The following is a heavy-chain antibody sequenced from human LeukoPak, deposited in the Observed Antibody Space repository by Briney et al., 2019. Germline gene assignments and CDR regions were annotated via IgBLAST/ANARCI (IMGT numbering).Heavy chain of an antibody. J-gene: IGHJ5*02. V-gene: IGHV3-23*01. CDR2: ISGSGGST. CDR1: GFTFSSYA. CDR3: AKSAGSSWYASWWFDP. D-gene: IGHD6-13*01. Sequence: GGSLRLSCAASGFTFSSYAMSWVRQAPGKGLEWVSAISGSGGSTYYADSVKRRFTISRDNSKNTLYLQMNSRRAEDTAVYYCAKSAGSSWYASWWFDPWGQGTLVTVSS.